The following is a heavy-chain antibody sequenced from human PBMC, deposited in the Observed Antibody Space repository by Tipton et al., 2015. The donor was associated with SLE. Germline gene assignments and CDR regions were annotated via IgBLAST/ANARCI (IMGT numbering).Heavy chain of an antibody. Sequence: SLRLSCAASGFTFSDYWMSWVRQAPGKGLEWVAKIKQDGSEENYVDSVKGRFTISRDNAKSTLYLQMNSLRAEDTAVYYCTRVESTSWAFDVWGQGTIVTVSS. CDR1: GFTFSDYW. CDR2: IKQDGSEE. V-gene: IGHV3-7*01. CDR3: TRVESTSWAFDV. J-gene: IGHJ3*01. D-gene: IGHD2/OR15-2a*01.